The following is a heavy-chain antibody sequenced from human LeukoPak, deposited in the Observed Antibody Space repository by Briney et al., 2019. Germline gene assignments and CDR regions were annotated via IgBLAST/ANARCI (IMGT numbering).Heavy chain of an antibody. CDR3: AKGYSSSWYVFDY. CDR2: ISGSGDST. V-gene: IGHV3-23*01. CDR1: GFTFSSYA. D-gene: IGHD6-13*01. Sequence: GGSLRLSCAASGFTFSSYAMTWVRQAPGKGLEWVSAISGSGDSTYYADSVKGRFTISRDNSKNTLYLQMNSLRAEDTAVYYCAKGYSSSWYVFDYWGQGTLVTVSS. J-gene: IGHJ4*02.